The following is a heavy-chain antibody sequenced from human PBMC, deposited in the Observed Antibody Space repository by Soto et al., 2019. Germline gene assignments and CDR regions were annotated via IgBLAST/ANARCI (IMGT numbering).Heavy chain of an antibody. V-gene: IGHV3-74*01. Sequence: EVQLVESGGGLVQPGESLRLSCVASGLTFSGDWMHWVRQAAGKGLVWVSRINMDGTSTNYADSVKGRFTISRDNAKNTLYLHMNSLRVDDTAVYYCGRGPRGLYHHDYWGQGALVTVS. D-gene: IGHD2-8*02. CDR1: GLTFSGDW. CDR2: INMDGTST. J-gene: IGHJ4*02. CDR3: GRGPRGLYHHDY.